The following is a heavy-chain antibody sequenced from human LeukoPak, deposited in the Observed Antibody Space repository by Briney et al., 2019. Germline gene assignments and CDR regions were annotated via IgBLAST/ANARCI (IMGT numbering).Heavy chain of an antibody. J-gene: IGHJ4*02. CDR3: ATSPGCSGPTNF. Sequence: QSGGSLRLSGVSSGFTVGSNCMSWVRQAPGRGLEWVSVIYSGGGTQHADSMKGRFTISRDNSKNTLYLQMNSLRAEDTAVYYCATSPGCSGPTNFWGQGTLVTVSS. CDR1: GFTVGSNC. CDR2: IYSGGGT. V-gene: IGHV3-66*01. D-gene: IGHD4/OR15-4a*01.